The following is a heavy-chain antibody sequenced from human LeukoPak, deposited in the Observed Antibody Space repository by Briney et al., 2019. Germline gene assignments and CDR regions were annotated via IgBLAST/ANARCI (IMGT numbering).Heavy chain of an antibody. Sequence: SEALSLTCTVSGGSISSYYWSWIRQPPGKGLEWIGYIYYSGSTNYNPSLKSRVTISVDTSKNQFSLKLSSVTAADTAVYYCARGAPYYDLWSGYYDYYYYGMDVWGQGTTVTVSS. CDR3: ARGAPYYDLWSGYYDYYYYGMDV. V-gene: IGHV4-59*01. D-gene: IGHD3-3*01. CDR2: IYYSGST. J-gene: IGHJ6*02. CDR1: GGSISSYY.